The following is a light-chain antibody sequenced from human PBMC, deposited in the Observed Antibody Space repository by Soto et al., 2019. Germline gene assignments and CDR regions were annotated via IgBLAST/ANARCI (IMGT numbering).Light chain of an antibody. Sequence: DIQMTQSPSTLSASVGDRVSITCRASQSISRPLAWYQQKPGKAPNLLIYQASNLETGVPSRFTGSGSGTAFSLTNGRLEPDGLATYSCLQYQSYWTFGQGTKVEVK. CDR1: QSISRP. CDR3: LQYQSYWT. J-gene: IGKJ1*01. V-gene: IGKV1-5*03. CDR2: QAS.